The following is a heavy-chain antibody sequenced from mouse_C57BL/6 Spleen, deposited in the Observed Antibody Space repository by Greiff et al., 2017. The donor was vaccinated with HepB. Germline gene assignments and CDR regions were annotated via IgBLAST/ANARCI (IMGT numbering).Heavy chain of an antibody. CDR2: ISYDGSN. Sequence: VQLKESGPGLVKPSQSLSLTCSVTGYSITSGYYWNWIRQFPGNKLEWMGYISYDGSNNYNPSLKNRISITRDTSKNQFFLKLNSVTTEDTATYYCAGEPSWFAYWGQGTLVTVSA. CDR3: AGEPSWFAY. J-gene: IGHJ3*01. CDR1: GYSITSGYY. V-gene: IGHV3-6*01.